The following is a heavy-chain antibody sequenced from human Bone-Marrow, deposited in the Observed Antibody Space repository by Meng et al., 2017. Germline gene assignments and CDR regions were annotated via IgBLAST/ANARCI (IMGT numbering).Heavy chain of an antibody. CDR2: ISAYNGNT. D-gene: IGHD5-12*01. J-gene: IGHJ4*02. CDR1: GYTFPDYY. CDR3: ARDHSGYDGGFDY. V-gene: IGHV1-18*04. Sequence: QVQVGQSGAEVKKPGASVKVSCKASGYTFPDYYLHWVRRAPGQGLEWMGWISAYNGNTNYAQKLQGRVTMTTDTSTSTAYMELRSLRSDDTAVYYCARDHSGYDGGFDYWGQGTLVTVSS.